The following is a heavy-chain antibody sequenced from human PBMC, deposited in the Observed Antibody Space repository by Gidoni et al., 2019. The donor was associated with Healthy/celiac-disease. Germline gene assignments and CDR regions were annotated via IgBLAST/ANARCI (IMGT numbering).Heavy chain of an antibody. CDR2: IYYSGST. CDR1: GGSISSSSYY. Sequence: QLQLQESGPGLVKPSETLSLTCTVAGGSISSSSYYWGWIRQPPGKGRAWIGSIYYSGSTYYTPSLKSRVTISVDTSKNQFSLKLSSVTAADTAVYYCARHFVVVPAAMHNWFDPWGQGTLVTVSS. D-gene: IGHD2-2*01. J-gene: IGHJ5*02. CDR3: ARHFVVVPAAMHNWFDP. V-gene: IGHV4-39*01.